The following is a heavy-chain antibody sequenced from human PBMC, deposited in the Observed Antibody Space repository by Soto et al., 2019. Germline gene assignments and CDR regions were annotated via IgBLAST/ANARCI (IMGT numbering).Heavy chain of an antibody. CDR2: NNHSGST. CDR3: ARYVFGEFDY. V-gene: IGHV4-34*01. CDR1: GGSFSGYY. D-gene: IGHD3-10*02. Sequence: SETLSLTCAVYGGSFSGYYWSWIRQPPGKGLEWIGENNHSGSTNYNPSLKSRVTISVDTSKNQFSLKLSSVTAADTAVYYCARYVFGEFDYWGQGTLVTVSS. J-gene: IGHJ4*02.